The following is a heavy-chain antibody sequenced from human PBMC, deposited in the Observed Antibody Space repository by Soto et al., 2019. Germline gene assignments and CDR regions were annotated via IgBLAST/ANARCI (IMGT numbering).Heavy chain of an antibody. D-gene: IGHD3-22*01. J-gene: IGHJ4*02. CDR3: ARDSKELYYQWLSPASNFDY. V-gene: IGHV1-46*01. CDR2: INPSGGST. CDR1: GYTFTSYY. Sequence: GASVKVSCKASGYTFTSYYMHWVRQAPGQGLEWMGIINPSGGSTSYAQKFQGRVTMTRDTSTSTVYMELSSLRSEDTAVYYCARDSKELYYQWLSPASNFDYWGQGTLVTVSS.